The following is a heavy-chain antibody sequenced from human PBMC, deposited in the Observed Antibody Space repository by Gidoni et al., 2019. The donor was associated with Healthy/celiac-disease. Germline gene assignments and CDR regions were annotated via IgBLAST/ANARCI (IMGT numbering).Heavy chain of an antibody. J-gene: IGHJ4*02. Sequence: EVQLLESGGGLVQPGGSLRLYCAASGFTFSSYAMSWVRQAPGKGLEWVSAISGSGGSTYYADSVKGRFTISRDNSKNTLYLQMNSLRAEDTAVYYCAKGVWDWNYSFDYWGQGTLVTVSS. CDR1: GFTFSSYA. CDR2: ISGSGGST. V-gene: IGHV3-23*01. CDR3: AKGVWDWNYSFDY. D-gene: IGHD1-7*01.